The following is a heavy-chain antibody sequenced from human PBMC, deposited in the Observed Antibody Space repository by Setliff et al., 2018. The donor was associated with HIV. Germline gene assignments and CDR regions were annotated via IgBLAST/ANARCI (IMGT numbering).Heavy chain of an antibody. J-gene: IGHJ5*02. D-gene: IGHD5-12*01. V-gene: IGHV4-59*08. CDR3: ARHIAGYSAYDLGWFDP. Sequence: SETLSLTCSVSGGSISSYYWSWIRQPPGKGLGWIGCVYYSGGTNYNPSLRSRVTISVDTSKNHFSLKLSSVTAADTAVYYCARHIAGYSAYDLGWFDPWGQGTLVTVSS. CDR2: VYYSGGT. CDR1: GGSISSYY.